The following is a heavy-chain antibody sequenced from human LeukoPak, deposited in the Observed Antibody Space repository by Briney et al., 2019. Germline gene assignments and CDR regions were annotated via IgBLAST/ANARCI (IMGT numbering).Heavy chain of an antibody. Sequence: GGSLRLSCAASGFTFSSYAMHWLRQAPGKGLEWVAVISYDGSNKYYADSVKGRFTISRDNSKNTLYLQMNSLTGADTAVYTCAGDIAGSIAVAGTGIDYWGQGTLVTVSS. J-gene: IGHJ4*02. CDR2: ISYDGSNK. CDR3: AGDIAGSIAVAGTGIDY. V-gene: IGHV3-30*04. D-gene: IGHD6-19*01. CDR1: GFTFSSYA.